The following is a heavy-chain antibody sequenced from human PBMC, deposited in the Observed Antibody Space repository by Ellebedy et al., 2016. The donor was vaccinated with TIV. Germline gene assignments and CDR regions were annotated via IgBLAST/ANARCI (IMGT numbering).Heavy chain of an antibody. CDR2: IFGDGST. CDR3: ARVAASPSGAMDV. Sequence: PGGSLRLSCAASALPVNTNYMTWVRQAPGKGLEWLSIIFGDGSTFSADSVKGRFTISRDNSKNTLYLQVNSLRAEDTAVYYCARVAASPSGAMDVWGQGTTVTVSS. V-gene: IGHV3-53*01. D-gene: IGHD6-6*01. J-gene: IGHJ6*02. CDR1: ALPVNTNY.